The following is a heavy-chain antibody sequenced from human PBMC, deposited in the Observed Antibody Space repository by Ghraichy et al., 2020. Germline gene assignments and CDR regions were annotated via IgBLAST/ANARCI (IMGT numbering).Heavy chain of an antibody. CDR2: IYYSGST. Sequence: SQTLSLTCTVSGGSISSYYWSWIRQPPGKGLEWIGYIYYSGSTNYNPSLKSRVTISVDTSKNQFSLKLSSVTAADTAVYYCARVPPTTVAKGEGDYWGQGTLVTVSS. J-gene: IGHJ4*02. CDR3: ARVPPTTVAKGEGDY. V-gene: IGHV4-59*01. D-gene: IGHD4-23*01. CDR1: GGSISSYY.